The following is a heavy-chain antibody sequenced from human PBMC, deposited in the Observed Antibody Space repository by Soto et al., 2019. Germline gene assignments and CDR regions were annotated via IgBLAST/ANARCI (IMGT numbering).Heavy chain of an antibody. CDR3: AKEGPITNWYFDY. D-gene: IGHD1-1*01. V-gene: IGHV3-30*18. CDR2: ISYDGNVA. CDR1: GFTFSNYS. J-gene: IGHJ4*02. Sequence: QVQLVESGGGVVQPGRSLRLSCAASGFTFSNYSMHWVRQAPGKGLEWVIVISYDGNVAYYADSVKGRFIISRDNSTNTLYLQMNSLRTEDTAMYYCAKEGPITNWYFDYWGQGTLVTVSS.